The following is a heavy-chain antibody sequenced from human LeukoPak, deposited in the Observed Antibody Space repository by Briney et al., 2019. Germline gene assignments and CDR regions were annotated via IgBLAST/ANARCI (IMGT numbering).Heavy chain of an antibody. CDR3: AKPTDKYPFRCVAS. D-gene: IGHD2-15*01. Sequence: GGSLRLSCAASGFTFSSYGMHWVRQAPGKGLEWVAFIRYDGSNKYYADSVKGRFTISRDNSKNTLYLQMNSLRAEDTAVYYCAKPTDKYPFRCVASWGQGTMVTVSS. CDR2: IRYDGSNK. J-gene: IGHJ3*01. CDR1: GFTFSSYG. V-gene: IGHV3-30*02.